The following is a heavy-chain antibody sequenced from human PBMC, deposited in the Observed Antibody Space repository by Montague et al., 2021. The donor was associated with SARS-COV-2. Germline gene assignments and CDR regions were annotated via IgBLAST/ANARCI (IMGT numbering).Heavy chain of an antibody. CDR1: GFSFIHYN. D-gene: IGHD4/OR15-4a*01. V-gene: IGHV3-21*01. CDR3: PRDKANLPGGLDV. J-gene: IGHJ6*02. CDR2: ISGSGNYI. Sequence: SLRLSCAGSGFSFIHYNINWVRQAPGKGLEWVSCISGSGNYIYYADSVRGRFTISRDNAKNSLFLEMSSLRADDTAVYYCPRDKANLPGGLDVWGQGTTVTVSS.